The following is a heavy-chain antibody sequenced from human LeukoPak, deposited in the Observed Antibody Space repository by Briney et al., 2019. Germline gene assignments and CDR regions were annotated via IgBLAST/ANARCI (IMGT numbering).Heavy chain of an antibody. J-gene: IGHJ4*02. Sequence: GGSLGLSCGASGFTFSDFAMSWVRLAPGKGLEWVSSIEKDASRAYYADSVRGRFTVSRDNSKNTLYLQMSSLRVEDTALYYCAKQEGALIQNWCFDHWGLGTLVTVSS. V-gene: IGHV3-23*03. CDR1: GFTFSDFA. CDR3: AKQEGALIQNWCFDH. D-gene: IGHD1-26*01. CDR2: IEKDASRA.